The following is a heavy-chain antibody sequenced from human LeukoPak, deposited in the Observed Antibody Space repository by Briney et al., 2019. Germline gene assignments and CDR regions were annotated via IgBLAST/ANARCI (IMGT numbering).Heavy chain of an antibody. CDR2: ISAGGGSR. J-gene: IGHJ4*02. D-gene: IGHD3-22*01. CDR1: VFTFSGFA. CDR3: VKDYYDSVRPLFDH. V-gene: IGHV3-23*01. Sequence: PGGSLRLSCIASVFTFSGFAMSWVRQAPGKGLEWVSAISAGGGSRYFADSVKGRFTISRDNSKNNLYLQMNSLRAEDTAVYYCVKDYYDSVRPLFDHWGQGTLVTVSS.